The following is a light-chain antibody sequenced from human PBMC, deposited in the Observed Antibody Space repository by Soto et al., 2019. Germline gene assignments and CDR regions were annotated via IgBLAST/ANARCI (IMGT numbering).Light chain of an antibody. CDR2: GGS. CDR1: QSVDRIF. CDR3: QCYGSSPSYT. V-gene: IGKV3-20*01. Sequence: EVVLTQSPGTLSLSPGERATLSCRTSQSVDRIFIAWSQQKPGQAPRLLIYGGSSSATGIPDRFSGGGSGRDFTLTISILEPEDFAVCYGQCYGSSPSYTSGQGTKLEIK. J-gene: IGKJ2*01.